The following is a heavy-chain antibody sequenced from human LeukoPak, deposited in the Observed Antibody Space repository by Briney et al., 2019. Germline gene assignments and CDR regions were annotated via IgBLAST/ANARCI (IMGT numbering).Heavy chain of an antibody. V-gene: IGHV3-21*01. CDR3: ASSMVRGVIIGAFDY. D-gene: IGHD3-10*01. CDR1: GFTFSSYS. CDR2: ISSSSSYI. Sequence: PGGSLRLSCAASGFTFSSYSMNWVRQAPGKGLEWVSSISSSSSYIYYADSVKGRFTISRDNAKNSLYLQMNSLRAEDTAVYYCASSMVRGVIIGAFDYWGQGTLVTVSS. J-gene: IGHJ4*02.